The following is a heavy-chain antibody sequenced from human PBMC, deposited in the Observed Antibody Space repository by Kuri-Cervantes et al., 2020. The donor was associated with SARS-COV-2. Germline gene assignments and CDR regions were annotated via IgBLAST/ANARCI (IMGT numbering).Heavy chain of an antibody. D-gene: IGHD3-3*01. Sequence: SETLSLTCTVSGGSISSHYWSWIRQPPGKGLEWIGYIYYSGSTNYNPSLKSRVTISVDTSKNQFSLKLTSVTAADTAVYYCAKVGSGYYFDYWGQGTLVTVSS. V-gene: IGHV4-59*11. J-gene: IGHJ4*02. CDR3: AKVGSGYYFDY. CDR1: GGSISSHY. CDR2: IYYSGST.